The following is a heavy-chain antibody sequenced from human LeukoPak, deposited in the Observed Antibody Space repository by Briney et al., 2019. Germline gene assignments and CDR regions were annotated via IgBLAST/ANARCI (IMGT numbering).Heavy chain of an antibody. J-gene: IGHJ4*02. V-gene: IGHV3-23*01. CDR2: ISDSGGRT. CDR1: GITLSNYG. D-gene: IGHD3-22*01. Sequence: GGSLRLSCAVSGITLSNYGMSWVRQAPGKGLEWVAGISDSGGRTNYADSVKGRFTISRDNPKNTLFLQMNSLRAEETAVYFCAKRGVVIRVILVGFHKEAYYFDSWGQGALVTVSS. CDR3: AKRGVVIRVILVGFHKEAYYFDS.